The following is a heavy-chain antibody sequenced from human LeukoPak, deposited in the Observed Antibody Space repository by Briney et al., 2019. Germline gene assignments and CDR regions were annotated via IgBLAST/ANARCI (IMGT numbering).Heavy chain of an antibody. Sequence: PSETLSLTCAVYGGSFSDYYWSWIRQPPGKGLEWIGEINHSGSTNYNPSLKSRVTISVDTSKNQFSLKLSSVTAADTAVYYCARGQGVHNKDIVVVVAATKNIDNWFDPWGQGTLVTVSP. CDR1: GGSFSDYY. CDR3: ARGQGVHNKDIVVVVAATKNIDNWFDP. J-gene: IGHJ5*02. CDR2: INHSGST. V-gene: IGHV4-34*01. D-gene: IGHD2-15*01.